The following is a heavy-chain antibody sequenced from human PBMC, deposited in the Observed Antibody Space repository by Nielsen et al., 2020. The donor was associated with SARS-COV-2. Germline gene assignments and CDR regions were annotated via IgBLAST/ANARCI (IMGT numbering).Heavy chain of an antibody. Sequence: GSLRLSCTASGGSISSNIYYWGWIRQPPGKGLEWIGSIFYSGSTYYNPSLRSRVSISVDTSKNQFSLNLSSVTAADTAVYYCASQDRGYSGYVLDYWGQGTLVTVSS. CDR1: GGSISSNIYY. V-gene: IGHV4-39*01. CDR3: ASQDRGYSGYVLDY. CDR2: IFYSGST. J-gene: IGHJ4*02. D-gene: IGHD5-12*01.